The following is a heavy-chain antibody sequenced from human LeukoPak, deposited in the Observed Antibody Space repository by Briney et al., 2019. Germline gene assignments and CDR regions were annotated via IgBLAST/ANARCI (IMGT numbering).Heavy chain of an antibody. D-gene: IGHD6-19*01. Sequence: GGSLRLSCAASGSTFSSYAMHWVRQAPGKGLEWVAVISYDGSNKYYVDSVKGRFTISRDNSKNTLYLQMNSLRAEDTAVYYCARWSYSSGWFIDYWGQGTLVTVSS. CDR3: ARWSYSSGWFIDY. J-gene: IGHJ4*02. V-gene: IGHV3-30-3*01. CDR2: ISYDGSNK. CDR1: GSTFSSYA.